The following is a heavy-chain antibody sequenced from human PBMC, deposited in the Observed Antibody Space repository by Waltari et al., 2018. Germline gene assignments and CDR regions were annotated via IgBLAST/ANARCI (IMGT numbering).Heavy chain of an antibody. CDR2: IDYSGST. V-gene: IGHV4-59*01. J-gene: IGHJ3*01. Sequence: QVQLQESGPGLVKPSETLSLTCTVSGGSISSYYWSWIRQPPGKGLEWIGYIDYSGSTNYNPSLKSRVTISVDTSKNQFSLKLSAVTAADTAVYYCARDLRVWGQGTMVTVSS. CDR3: ARDLRV. CDR1: GGSISSYY.